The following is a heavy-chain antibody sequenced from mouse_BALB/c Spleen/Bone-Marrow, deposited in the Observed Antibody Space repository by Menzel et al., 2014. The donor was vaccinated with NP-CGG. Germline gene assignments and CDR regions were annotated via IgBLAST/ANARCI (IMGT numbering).Heavy chain of an antibody. CDR2: ISTYSGNT. V-gene: IGHV1-67*01. J-gene: IGHJ3*01. Sequence: VKLMESVSELVRPGVSVKISCKGSGYTFTDYAMHWVKQSHAKSLEWIGVISTYSGNTNYNQKFKDKATMTVDKSSSTAYMELARWTSEDSAIYYCARGNRYAGAWFAYWGPGTLVTVAS. CDR3: ARGNRYAGAWFAY. D-gene: IGHD2-14*01. CDR1: GYTFTDYA.